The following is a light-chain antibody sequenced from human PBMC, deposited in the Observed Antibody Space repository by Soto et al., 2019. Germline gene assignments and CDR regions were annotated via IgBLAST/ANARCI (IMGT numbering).Light chain of an antibody. J-gene: IGKJ5*01. CDR3: QQRSNLIT. CDR2: DAS. Sequence: EIVLTQSPATVSLSPGERVTLSCRASQYVNIYLAWYQQKPGQAPRLLIYDASNRATGVPARFSGSGSGTDFTLTISSLESEDFAVYYCQQRSNLITFGQGTRLEIK. V-gene: IGKV3-11*01. CDR1: QYVNIY.